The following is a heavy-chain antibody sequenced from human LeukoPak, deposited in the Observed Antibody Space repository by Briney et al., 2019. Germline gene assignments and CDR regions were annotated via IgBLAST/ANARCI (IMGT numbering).Heavy chain of an antibody. CDR1: GFPFSDYY. Sequence: GSRRLSGAASGFPFSDYYMSGIRRAPGKGLEGVAYIGSSGTHIYYATSVKGPLTISRDNAKTLLYLQMTSLRAEDTPLYYCARDEDCSSTSCYVSWGQGTLVTVSS. D-gene: IGHD2-2*01. V-gene: IGHV3-11*04. J-gene: IGHJ4*02. CDR2: IGSSGTHI. CDR3: ARDEDCSSTSCYVS.